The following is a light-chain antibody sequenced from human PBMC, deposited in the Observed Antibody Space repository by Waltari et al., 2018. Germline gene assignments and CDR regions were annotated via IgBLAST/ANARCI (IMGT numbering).Light chain of an antibody. CDR3: QSADSSGTSWV. CDR1: ALPKKY. CDR2: KDS. V-gene: IGLV3-25*03. Sequence: SHELTQPPSVSVSPGQTARIPCSGDALPKKYAYWYQQKPGQAPVLVIYKDSERPSGIPERFSGSSSGTTVTLTISGVQAEDEADYYCQSADSSGTSWVFGGGTKLTVL. J-gene: IGLJ3*02.